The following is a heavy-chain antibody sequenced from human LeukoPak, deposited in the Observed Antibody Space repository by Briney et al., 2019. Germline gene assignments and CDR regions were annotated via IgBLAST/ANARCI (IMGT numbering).Heavy chain of an antibody. V-gene: IGHV3-66*01. CDR3: ARAPKGGYSYGYYNYYGMDV. J-gene: IGHJ6*02. CDR1: GFTVSSNY. D-gene: IGHD5-18*01. CDR2: IYIDGKT. Sequence: PGGSLRLSCAASGFTVSSNYMTWVRQAPGKGLEWVSVIYIDGKTYYADSVKGRFTISRDNSKNTLYLQMNSLRAEDTAVYYCARAPKGGYSYGYYNYYGMDVWGQGTTVTVSS.